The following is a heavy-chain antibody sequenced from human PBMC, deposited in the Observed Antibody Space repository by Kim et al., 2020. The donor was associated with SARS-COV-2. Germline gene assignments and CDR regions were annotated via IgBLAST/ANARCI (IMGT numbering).Heavy chain of an antibody. D-gene: IGHD2-2*01. Sequence: ASVKVSCKASGYTFTGYYMHWVRQAPGQGLEWMGWINPNSGGTNYAQKFQGWVTMTRDTSISTAYMELSRLRSDDTAVYYCATGVVLPYYYYGMDVWGQGTTVTVSS. CDR1: GYTFTGYY. J-gene: IGHJ6*02. CDR2: INPNSGGT. V-gene: IGHV1-2*04. CDR3: ATGVVLPYYYYGMDV.